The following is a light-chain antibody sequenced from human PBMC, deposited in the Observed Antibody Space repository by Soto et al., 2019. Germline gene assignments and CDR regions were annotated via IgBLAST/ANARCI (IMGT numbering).Light chain of an antibody. Sequence: QAVVTQPPSVSGAPGQRVTISCTGSSSNIGAGYDVHWYQQLPGTAPKLIIYDNSNRPSGVPDRFSGSKSGTSASLAITGLQAEDEADYYCQSYDSSLSAYVFGTGTKVTVL. CDR1: SSNIGAGYD. V-gene: IGLV1-40*01. J-gene: IGLJ1*01. CDR2: DNS. CDR3: QSYDSSLSAYV.